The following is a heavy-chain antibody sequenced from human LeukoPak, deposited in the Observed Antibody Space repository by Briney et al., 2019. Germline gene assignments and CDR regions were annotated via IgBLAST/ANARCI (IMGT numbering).Heavy chain of an antibody. D-gene: IGHD7-27*01. V-gene: IGHV3-33*01. J-gene: IGHJ4*02. CDR2: IWYDGSHK. CDR3: ARDITGDPPPYYFDY. CDR1: GFTFSSYG. Sequence: GGSLRLSCAASGFTFSSYGMHWVRQAPGKGLEWVAVIWYDGSHKYYADPVKGRFTISRDNSKNTLHLQMNSLRAEDTAVYYCARDITGDPPPYYFDYWGQGSLVTVSS.